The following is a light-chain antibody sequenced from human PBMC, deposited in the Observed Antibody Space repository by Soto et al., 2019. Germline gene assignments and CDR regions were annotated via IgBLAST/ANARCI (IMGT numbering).Light chain of an antibody. V-gene: IGKV1-12*01. CDR1: QDINSR. CDR3: LQVANFPRT. J-gene: IGKJ1*01. CDR2: AAT. Sequence: DIQMTQSPSSVSASVGDTVTITCRASQDINSRLAWFQQQPGRPPKYVIQAATMLQSGFPSRFAGSGSGRDFTLTIHTLQPEDSETYYCLQVANFPRTFGQGTKVE.